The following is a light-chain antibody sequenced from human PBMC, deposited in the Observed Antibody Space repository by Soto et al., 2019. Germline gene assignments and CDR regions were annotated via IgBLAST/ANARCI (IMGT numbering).Light chain of an antibody. CDR3: LQYKTYPVT. V-gene: IGKV1-16*02. Sequence: DIQMTQSPSSLSASVGDRVTITCRASQGISNYLAWFQQKPGKAPKFLIYAASSLQSGVTSKFSGNSSGTDYTTTIKSLKHEDVATNYCLQYKTYPVTVGGGTKVEMK. J-gene: IGKJ4*02. CDR2: AAS. CDR1: QGISNY.